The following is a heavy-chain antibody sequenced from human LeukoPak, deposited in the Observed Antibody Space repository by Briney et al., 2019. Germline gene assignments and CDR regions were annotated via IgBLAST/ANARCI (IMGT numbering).Heavy chain of an antibody. Sequence: GGSLRLSCAASGFTFSSYWMHWVRQAPGKGLVWVSRINSDGSSTSYADSVKGRFTISRDNAKNTLYLQMNSLRAEDTAVYYCARDVGELYTLNWFDPWGQGTLVTVSS. CDR3: ARDVGELYTLNWFDP. V-gene: IGHV3-74*01. CDR1: GFTFSSYW. CDR2: INSDGSST. J-gene: IGHJ5*02. D-gene: IGHD3-10*01.